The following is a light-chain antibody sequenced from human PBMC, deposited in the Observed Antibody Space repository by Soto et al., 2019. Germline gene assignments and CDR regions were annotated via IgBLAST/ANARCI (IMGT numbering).Light chain of an antibody. Sequence: EIVLTQSPNTLSLSPGQRATLSCRASQSVNSNYLAWYQHKPGQAPRLLIYGSSTRATDVPDRFSGGGSGTDFTLTISRLEPEDFAVYYCQKFGGSPPYTFGQGTKVEIK. J-gene: IGKJ2*01. CDR3: QKFGGSPPYT. V-gene: IGKV3-20*01. CDR2: GSS. CDR1: QSVNSNY.